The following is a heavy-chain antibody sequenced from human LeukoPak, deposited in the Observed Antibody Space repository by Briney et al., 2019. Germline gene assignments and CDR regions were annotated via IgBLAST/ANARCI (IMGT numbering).Heavy chain of an antibody. CDR2: ISGSGGST. Sequence: GGSLRLSCAASGFTFSSYAMSWVRQAPGKRLEWVSAISGSGGSTYYADSVKGRFTISRDNSKNTLYLQMNSLRAEDTAVYYCAKGIVVPAAIRPKSRFDYWGQGTLVTVSS. J-gene: IGHJ4*02. CDR3: AKGIVVPAAIRPKSRFDY. V-gene: IGHV3-23*01. D-gene: IGHD2-2*01. CDR1: GFTFSSYA.